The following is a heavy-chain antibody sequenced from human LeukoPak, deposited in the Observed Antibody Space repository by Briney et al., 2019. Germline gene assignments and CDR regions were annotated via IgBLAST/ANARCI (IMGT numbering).Heavy chain of an antibody. CDR1: GYTFTNFY. Sequence: ASVTVSCTSSGYTFTNFYIHWVRQAPGQGPDWMGYINPRNGATSYSQKFQGRLTFTRDSSISTAYMEVSSLKSDDTALYYCARDPRDTGGSYDSWGQGTLLTVSS. D-gene: IGHD2-8*02. V-gene: IGHV1-2*02. J-gene: IGHJ5*01. CDR3: ARDPRDTGGSYDS. CDR2: INPRNGAT.